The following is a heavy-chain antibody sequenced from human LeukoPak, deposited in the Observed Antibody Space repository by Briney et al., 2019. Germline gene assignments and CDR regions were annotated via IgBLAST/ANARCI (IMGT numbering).Heavy chain of an antibody. Sequence: PGGSLRLSCAASGITFSSYWMSWVRQAPGKGLEWVANIKQDGSEKYYVDSVKGRFTISRDNAKNSLYLQMNSLRAEDTAVYYCARDLLVGSSPFDYWGQGTLVTVSS. D-gene: IGHD6-6*01. J-gene: IGHJ4*02. CDR3: ARDLLVGSSPFDY. CDR1: GITFSSYW. V-gene: IGHV3-7*01. CDR2: IKQDGSEK.